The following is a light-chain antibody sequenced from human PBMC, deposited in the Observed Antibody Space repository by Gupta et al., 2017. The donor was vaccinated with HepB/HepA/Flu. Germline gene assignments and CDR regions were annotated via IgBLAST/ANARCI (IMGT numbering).Light chain of an antibody. CDR1: QGINNF. CDR2: AAF. CDR3: QLSEAYPVT. V-gene: IGKV1-9*01. Sequence: DIQLTQSPSFLSASVGDRVTISCRASQGINNFLAWYQQKPGKAPNLLIYAAFTLQRGVPSRFSGSASGTEFTLTISSLQPEDFATYYCQLSEAYPVTFGQGTRMDLK. J-gene: IGKJ5*01.